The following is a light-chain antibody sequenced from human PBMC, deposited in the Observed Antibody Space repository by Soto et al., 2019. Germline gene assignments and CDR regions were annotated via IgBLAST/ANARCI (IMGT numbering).Light chain of an antibody. CDR3: HQYYNPPFT. J-gene: IGKJ3*01. CDR2: WAS. V-gene: IGKV4-1*01. Sequence: DIVMTQSPDSLAVSLGERATINCKSSQSVLYSSNNKNSLAWYQQIPGQPPKLLIYWASTRESGVPDRVSGSGSVTDFSLTISILQAEEVAVYYWHQYYNPPFTCGTGTKVDI. CDR1: QSVLYSSNNKNS.